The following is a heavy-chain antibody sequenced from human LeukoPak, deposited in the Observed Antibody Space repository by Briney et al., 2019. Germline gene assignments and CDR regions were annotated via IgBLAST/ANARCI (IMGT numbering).Heavy chain of an antibody. CDR3: ARDPLGISSYFDL. CDR2: LSSSSSYI. Sequence: GESLRLSCATSGFTFSSYSMNWVRQAPGKGLEWVSSLSSSSSYIYYADSVKGRFTISRDNAKTSLYLQMNSLRAGDTAVYYCARDPLGISSYFDLWGRGTLVTVSS. D-gene: IGHD7-27*01. J-gene: IGHJ2*01. V-gene: IGHV3-21*01. CDR1: GFTFSSYS.